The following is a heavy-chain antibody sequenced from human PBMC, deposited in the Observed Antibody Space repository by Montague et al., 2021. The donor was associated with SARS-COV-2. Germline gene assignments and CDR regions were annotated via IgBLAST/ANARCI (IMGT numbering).Heavy chain of an antibody. CDR1: GLTFSSYD. J-gene: IGHJ6*02. D-gene: IGHD3-10*01. Sequence: SLRLSCAASGLTFSSYDMHWVRQAPGKGLEWVAVIWYDGSNQYYGDSVKGRITISRDNSKNTLYLQMNSLRAEDTAVYYCAREYSAPRWFGEYNRYGMDVWGQGATVTVSS. CDR3: AREYSAPRWFGEYNRYGMDV. CDR2: IWYDGSNQ. V-gene: IGHV3-33*08.